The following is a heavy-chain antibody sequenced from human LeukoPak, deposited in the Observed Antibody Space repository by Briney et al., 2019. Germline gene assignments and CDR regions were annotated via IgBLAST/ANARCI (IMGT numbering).Heavy chain of an antibody. CDR2: INGGGDIM. D-gene: IGHD3-10*01. CDR1: GFSLRAYD. V-gene: IGHV3-23*01. J-gene: IGHJ3*02. Sequence: GGSLRLSCAASGFSLRAYDLIWVRQAPGKGLDWVSIINGGGDIMMYEDSVKGRFTISRDNSKNTFYLQLNSLRVEDTAVYYCAMRDRGYGLDIWGQGTMVTVSS. CDR3: AMRDRGYGLDI.